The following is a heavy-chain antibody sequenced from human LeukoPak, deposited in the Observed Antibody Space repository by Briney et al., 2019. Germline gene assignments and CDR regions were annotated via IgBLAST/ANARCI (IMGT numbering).Heavy chain of an antibody. CDR1: GFTFSSYG. V-gene: IGHV3-30*02. J-gene: IGHJ4*02. Sequence: GGSLRLSCAASGFTFSSYGMHWVRQAPGKRLEWVAFIRYDGSNKYYADSVKGRFTISRDNSKNTLYLQMNSQKAEDTTVYYCAKDWVFALDYWGQGTLVTVSS. CDR3: AKDWVFALDY. D-gene: IGHD3-3*01. CDR2: IRYDGSNK.